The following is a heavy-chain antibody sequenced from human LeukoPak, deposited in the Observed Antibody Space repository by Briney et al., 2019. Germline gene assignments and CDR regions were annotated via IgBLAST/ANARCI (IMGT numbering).Heavy chain of an antibody. CDR1: GYTFTSYD. D-gene: IGHD4-17*01. V-gene: IGHV1-8*01. J-gene: IGHJ5*02. Sequence: ASVKVSCKASGYTFTSYDINLVRQATGQGLEWMGWMNPNSGNTGYAQKFQGRVTMTRNTSISTAYMELSSLRSEDTAVYYCARYGDSSSWFDPWGQGTLVTVSS. CDR2: MNPNSGNT. CDR3: ARYGDSSSWFDP.